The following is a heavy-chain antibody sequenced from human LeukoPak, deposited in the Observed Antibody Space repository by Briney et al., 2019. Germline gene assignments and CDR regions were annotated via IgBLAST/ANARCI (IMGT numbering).Heavy chain of an antibody. D-gene: IGHD2-15*01. CDR1: GGSISSSSYY. CDR2: IYYSGST. CDR3: ARHFPGVVVVAALGY. Sequence: SETLSLTCTVSGGSISSSSYYWGWICQPPGKGLEWIGSIYYSGSTYYNPSLKSRVTISVDTSKNQFSLKLSSVTAADTAVYYCARHFPGVVVVAALGYWGQGTLVTVSS. V-gene: IGHV4-39*01. J-gene: IGHJ4*02.